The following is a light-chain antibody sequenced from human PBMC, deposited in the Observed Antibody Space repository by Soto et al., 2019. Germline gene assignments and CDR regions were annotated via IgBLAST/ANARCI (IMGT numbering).Light chain of an antibody. J-gene: IGLJ1*01. Sequence: QSALTQPASVSGSPGQSIIISCTGTSSDTAGYNYVSWYQQRPGKAPKLMIYEVSNRPSGVSNRFSGSQSGNTASLTISGLQAEDEANYYCSSYTTSNTPLYVFGTGTKVTAL. CDR3: SSYTTSNTPLYV. CDR2: EVS. CDR1: SSDTAGYNY. V-gene: IGLV2-14*01.